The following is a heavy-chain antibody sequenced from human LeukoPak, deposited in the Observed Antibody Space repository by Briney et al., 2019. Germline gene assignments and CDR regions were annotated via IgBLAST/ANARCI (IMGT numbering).Heavy chain of an antibody. V-gene: IGHV4-61*02. CDR2: IYTSGST. CDR1: GGSISSGSYY. D-gene: IGHD3-22*01. J-gene: IGHJ5*02. CDR3: ARGGPSYYYDSRGYPDNWFDP. Sequence: PSQTLSLTCTVSGGSISSGSYYWSWIRQPAGKGLEWIGRIYTSGSTNYNPSLTSRVTISVDTSKNQFSLKLSSVTAADTAVYYCARGGPSYYYDSRGYPDNWFDPWGQGTLVTVSS.